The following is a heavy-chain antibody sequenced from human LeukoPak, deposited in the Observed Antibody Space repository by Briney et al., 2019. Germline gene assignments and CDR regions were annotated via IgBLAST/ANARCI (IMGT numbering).Heavy chain of an antibody. D-gene: IGHD2-2*01. V-gene: IGHV1-58*01. CDR3: ARGEESTRPTLAN. CDR1: GFTFTSSA. CDR2: IVVGSGNT. Sequence: ASVKVSCKASGFTFTSSAVQWVRQARGQRLEWIGWIVVGSGNTNCAQKFQERVTITRDMSTSTAYMELSSLRSEDTAVYYCARGEESTRPTLANWGQGTLVTVSS. J-gene: IGHJ4*02.